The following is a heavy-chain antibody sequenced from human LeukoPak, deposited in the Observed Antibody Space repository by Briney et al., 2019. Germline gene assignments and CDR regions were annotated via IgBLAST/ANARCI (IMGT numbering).Heavy chain of an antibody. V-gene: IGHV4-61*01. Sequence: SETLSLTCTVSGGSISSSSYYWGWIRQPPGKGLEWIGYIYYSGSSNYNPSLKSRVTISVDTSKNQFSLKLSSVTAADTAVYYCAREGGSTGLTLPYYYYYMDVWGKGTTVTVSS. CDR1: GGSISSSSYY. D-gene: IGHD1-14*01. CDR3: AREGGSTGLTLPYYYYYMDV. CDR2: IYYSGSS. J-gene: IGHJ6*03.